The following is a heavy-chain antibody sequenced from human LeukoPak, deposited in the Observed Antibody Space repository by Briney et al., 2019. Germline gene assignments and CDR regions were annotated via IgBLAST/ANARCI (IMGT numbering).Heavy chain of an antibody. CDR3: AKDMDGYKLFDY. J-gene: IGHJ4*02. D-gene: IGHD5-24*01. CDR1: GFTFSIYA. Sequence: GGSLRLSCAASGFTFSIYAMNWVRQAPGKGLDWVSVISGSGGSTYYADSVKGRFTISRDNSKNTLYLQMNSLRAEDTAVYYCAKDMDGYKLFDYWGQGTLVTVSS. CDR2: ISGSGGST. V-gene: IGHV3-23*01.